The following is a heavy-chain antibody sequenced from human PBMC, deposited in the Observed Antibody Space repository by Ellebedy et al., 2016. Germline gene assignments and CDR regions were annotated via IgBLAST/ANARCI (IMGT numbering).Heavy chain of an antibody. J-gene: IGHJ4*02. CDR3: AREPRIAAAGRYVDY. Sequence: ASVKVSXKASSYTFTSYGISWVRQAPGQGLEWMGWISAYNGNTNYAQKLQGRVTMTTDTSTSTAYMELRSLRSEDTAVYYCAREPRIAAAGRYVDYWGQGTLVTVSS. CDR2: ISAYNGNT. D-gene: IGHD6-13*01. V-gene: IGHV1-18*01. CDR1: SYTFTSYG.